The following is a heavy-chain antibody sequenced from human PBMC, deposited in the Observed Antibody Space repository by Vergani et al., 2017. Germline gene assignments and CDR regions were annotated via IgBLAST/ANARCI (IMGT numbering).Heavy chain of an antibody. CDR3: ARDYYYDSSGYLPD. CDR2: ISSSGSTI. J-gene: IGHJ4*02. Sequence: EVQLVESGGGLVQPGGSLRLSCAASGFTFSSYEMNWVRQAPGKGLEWVSYISSSGSTIYYADSVKGRFTISRDNAKNSLYLQMNSLRAEDTAVYYCARDYYYDSSGYLPDWGQGTLVTVSS. V-gene: IGHV3-48*03. CDR1: GFTFSSYE. D-gene: IGHD3-22*01.